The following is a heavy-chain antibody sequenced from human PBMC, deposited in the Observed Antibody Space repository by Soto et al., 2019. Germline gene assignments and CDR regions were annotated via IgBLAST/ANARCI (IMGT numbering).Heavy chain of an antibody. Sequence: GGSLRLSCASSGFTFSSYWMHWVRQAPGKGLVWVSRINSDGSSTSYADSVKGRFTISRDNAKDTLYLQMNSLRAEDTAVYYCARDGGGSYDMDVWGQGTTVTVSS. J-gene: IGHJ6*02. CDR2: INSDGSST. V-gene: IGHV3-74*01. D-gene: IGHD1-26*01. CDR1: GFTFSSYW. CDR3: ARDGGGSYDMDV.